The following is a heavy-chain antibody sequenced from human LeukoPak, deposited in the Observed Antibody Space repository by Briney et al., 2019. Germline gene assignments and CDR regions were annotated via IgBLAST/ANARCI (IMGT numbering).Heavy chain of an antibody. CDR3: AKGGTLTMVRGVMSGMDV. D-gene: IGHD3-10*01. CDR2: ISYDGSNK. Sequence: GGSLRLSCAASGFTFSSYAMHWVRQAPGKGLEWVAVISYDGSNKYYADSVKGRFTISRDNSKNTLYLQMNSLRAEDTAVYYCAKGGTLTMVRGVMSGMDVWGQGTTVTVSS. J-gene: IGHJ6*02. CDR1: GFTFSSYA. V-gene: IGHV3-30-3*01.